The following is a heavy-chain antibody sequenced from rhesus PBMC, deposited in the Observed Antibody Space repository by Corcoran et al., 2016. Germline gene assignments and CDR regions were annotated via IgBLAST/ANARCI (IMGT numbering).Heavy chain of an antibody. CDR1: GGSISDDYY. V-gene: IGHV4-106*01. CDR2: IYGSGGGT. J-gene: IGHJ3*01. D-gene: IGHD2-2*01. Sequence: QVQLQESGPGLVKPSETLSLTCAVSGGSISDDYYWSWIRQPPGKGLEWIGYIYGSGGGTNYNPSLKNRVTIPIDTSKNPFSLKLSSVTAADTAVYYCARSDQYCTSTTCYAAGGDAFDFWGQGLRVTVSS. CDR3: ARSDQYCTSTTCYAAGGDAFDF.